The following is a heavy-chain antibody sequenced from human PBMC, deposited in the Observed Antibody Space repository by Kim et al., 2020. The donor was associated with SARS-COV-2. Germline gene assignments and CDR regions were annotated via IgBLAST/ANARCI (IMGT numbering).Heavy chain of an antibody. Sequence: SETLSLTCTVSGGSISSSSYYWGWIRQPPGKGLEWIGSIYYSGSTYYNPSLKSRVTISVDTSKNQFSLKLSSVTAADTAVYYCARQEGQQQWLVGEFDYWGQGTLVTVSS. CDR1: GGSISSSSYY. V-gene: IGHV4-39*01. J-gene: IGHJ4*02. CDR2: IYYSGST. CDR3: ARQEGQQQWLVGEFDY. D-gene: IGHD6-19*01.